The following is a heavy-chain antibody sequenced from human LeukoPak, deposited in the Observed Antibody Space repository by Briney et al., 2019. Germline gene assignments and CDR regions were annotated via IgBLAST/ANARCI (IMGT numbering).Heavy chain of an antibody. Sequence: PSETLSLTCTVSGGSISSGGYYWSWIRQHPGKGLEWIGYIYYSGSTYYNPSLKSRVTISVDTSKNRFSLKLSSVTAADTAVYYCARGDIVVVTSGTYFDYWGQGTLVTVSS. V-gene: IGHV4-31*03. CDR2: IYYSGST. CDR1: GGSISSGGYY. D-gene: IGHD2-21*02. J-gene: IGHJ4*02. CDR3: ARGDIVVVTSGTYFDY.